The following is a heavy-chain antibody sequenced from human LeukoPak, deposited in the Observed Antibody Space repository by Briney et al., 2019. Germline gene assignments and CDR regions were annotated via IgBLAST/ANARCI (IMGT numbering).Heavy chain of an antibody. D-gene: IGHD3-10*01. J-gene: IGHJ6*03. Sequence: SETLSLTCTVCGYSISRGYYWGGIRPPPGEGLEWSGNIYQRGSTNYNASLKRRVTISRDTSKNHFSLKLRSVTAADAAVFYCTRGLLADYYMHVWGKGTTVTISS. CDR3: TRGLLADYYMHV. V-gene: IGHV4-38-2*02. CDR2: IYQRGST. CDR1: GYSISRGYY.